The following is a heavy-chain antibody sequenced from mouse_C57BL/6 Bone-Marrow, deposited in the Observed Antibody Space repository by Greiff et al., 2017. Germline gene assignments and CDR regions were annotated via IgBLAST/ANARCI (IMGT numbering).Heavy chain of an antibody. V-gene: IGHV5-9-1*02. D-gene: IGHD2-3*01. Sequence: EVHLVESGEGLVKPGGSLKLSCAASGFTFSSYAMSWVRQTPEKRLEWVAYISSGGDYIYYADTVKGRFTISRDNARNTLYLQMSSLKSEDTAMYYCTRDGGDGSIDYWGQGTSVTVSS. CDR3: TRDGGDGSIDY. J-gene: IGHJ4*01. CDR1: GFTFSSYA. CDR2: ISSGGDYI.